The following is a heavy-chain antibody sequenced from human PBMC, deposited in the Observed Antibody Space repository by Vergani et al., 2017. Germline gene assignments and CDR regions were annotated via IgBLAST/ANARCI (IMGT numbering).Heavy chain of an antibody. CDR1: GYSISSGYY. CDR2: IYHSGST. J-gene: IGHJ2*01. D-gene: IGHD2-2*02. Sequence: QVQLQESGPGLVKPSETLSLTCAVSGYSISSGYYWGWIRQPPGKGLEWIGSIYHSGSTYYNPSLKSRVTISVDTSRNQFSLLSSVTAADTAVYYCARGARRCTSTSCYRVWYFDLWGRGVLVTVPS. CDR3: ARGARRCTSTSCYRVWYFDL. V-gene: IGHV4-38-2*01.